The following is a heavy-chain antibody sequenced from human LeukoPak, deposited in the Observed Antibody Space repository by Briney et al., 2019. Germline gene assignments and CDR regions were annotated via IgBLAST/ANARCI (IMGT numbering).Heavy chain of an antibody. CDR3: ARVGILQAYDY. D-gene: IGHD7-27*01. J-gene: IGHJ4*02. V-gene: IGHV3-7*01. CDR2: IKQDGSEK. CDR1: GFTFSSYW. Sequence: PGGSLRLSCAASGFTFSSYWMSWVRQAPGKGLEWVANIKQDGSEKYYVDSVKGRSTISRDNAKNSLYLQMNSLRAEDTAVYYCARVGILQAYDYWGQGTLVTVSS.